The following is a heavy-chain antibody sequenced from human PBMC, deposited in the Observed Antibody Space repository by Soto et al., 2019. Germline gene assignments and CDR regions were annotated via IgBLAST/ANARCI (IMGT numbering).Heavy chain of an antibody. D-gene: IGHD4-17*01. CDR1: GGSISSGGYS. J-gene: IGHJ4*02. V-gene: IGHV4-30-2*01. CDR2: IYHSGST. CDR3: ARGLPEGYGGNLDS. Sequence: SETLSLTCAVSGGSISSGGYSWSWIRQPPGKGLEWIGYIYHSGSTYYNPSLKSRVTISVDRSNNQFFLKLSSVTTADTAVYYCARGLPEGYGGNLDSWGQGTLVTVSS.